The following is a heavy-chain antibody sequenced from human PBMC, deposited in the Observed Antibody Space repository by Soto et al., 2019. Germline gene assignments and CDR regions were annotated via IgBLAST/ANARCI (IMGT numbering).Heavy chain of an antibody. CDR2: INHSGST. J-gene: IGHJ5*02. Sequence: SETLSLTCAVYGGSFSGYYWSWIRQPPGKGLEWIGEINHSGSTNYNPSLKSRVTISVDTSKNQFSLKLSSVTAADTAVYYCARGKFPGLYCSGGSCYSPWLDPWGKGTLVTVSS. CDR3: ARGKFPGLYCSGGSCYSPWLDP. V-gene: IGHV4-34*01. CDR1: GGSFSGYY. D-gene: IGHD2-15*01.